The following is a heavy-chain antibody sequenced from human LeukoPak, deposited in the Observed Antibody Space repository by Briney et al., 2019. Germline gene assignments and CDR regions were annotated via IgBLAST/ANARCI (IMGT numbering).Heavy chain of an antibody. V-gene: IGHV4-61*05. CDR3: ARVGSGYWGVSAFDI. CDR1: GGSISTSSYY. Sequence: MASETLSLTCTVSGGSISTSSYYWGWIRQPPGKGLEWIGYIYYSGSTNYNPSLKSRVTISVDTSKNQFSLKLSSVTAADTAVYYCARVGSGYWGVSAFDIWGQGTMVTVSS. CDR2: IYYSGST. J-gene: IGHJ3*02. D-gene: IGHD3-22*01.